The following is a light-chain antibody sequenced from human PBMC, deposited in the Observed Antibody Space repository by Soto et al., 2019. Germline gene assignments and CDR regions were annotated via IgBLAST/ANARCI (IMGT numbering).Light chain of an antibody. J-gene: IGKJ1*01. CDR2: GAS. Sequence: IVMTQSPATLSVSPGDRVTLSCRASQSVSSDLAWYQQIPGQPPRLLIYGASSRATGIPDRFSGRGSGTDFTLTIARLEPEDFSVYYCQQYDTSTRTFGQGTKVDIX. CDR3: QQYDTSTRT. V-gene: IGKV3D-15*01. CDR1: QSVSSD.